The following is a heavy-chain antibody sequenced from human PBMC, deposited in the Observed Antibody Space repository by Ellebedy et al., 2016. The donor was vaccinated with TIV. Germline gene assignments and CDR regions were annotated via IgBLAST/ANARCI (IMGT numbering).Heavy chain of an antibody. J-gene: IGHJ4*02. Sequence: ASVKVSCXASGFTFSSYGVSWVRQAPGQGLEWLGWINTYSGDSNYAQKLRGRVTVTTDTSTSTAYMELRSLTSEDTAVYYCAREGVVTRDFDYWGQGTLVTVSS. CDR3: AREGVVTRDFDY. D-gene: IGHD4-23*01. CDR2: INTYSGDS. CDR1: GFTFSSYG. V-gene: IGHV1-18*01.